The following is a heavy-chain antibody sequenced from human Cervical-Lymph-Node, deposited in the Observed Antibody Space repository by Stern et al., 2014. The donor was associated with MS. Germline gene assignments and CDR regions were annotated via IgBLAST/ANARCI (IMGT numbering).Heavy chain of an antibody. Sequence: VQLVESGADVKKPGASVKVSCTASSYTFSSYGIAWVRQAPGQGLEWMGWRRGYDGDTNHAPKLQGRVHLTTDPSTRTAYMEIRSRRFADTAVYYCARAYFDTNGLDVWGQGTTVPVSS. CDR2: RRGYDGDT. V-gene: IGHV1-18*04. CDR3: ARAYFDTNGLDV. CDR1: SYTFSSYG. J-gene: IGHJ6*02. D-gene: IGHD3-3*01.